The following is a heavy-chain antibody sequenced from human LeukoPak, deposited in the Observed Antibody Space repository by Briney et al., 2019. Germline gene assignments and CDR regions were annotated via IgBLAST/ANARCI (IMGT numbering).Heavy chain of an antibody. J-gene: IGHJ6*03. Sequence: GGSLRLSCAASGFTFSSYSMNWVRQAPGKGLEWVSSISSSSSYIYYADSVKGRFTISRDNAKNSLYLQMNSLRAEDTAVYHCARGPYGGNLSVFYYYVDVWGKGTTVTVSS. CDR3: ARGPYGGNLSVFYYYVDV. CDR2: ISSSSSYI. D-gene: IGHD4-23*01. V-gene: IGHV3-21*01. CDR1: GFTFSSYS.